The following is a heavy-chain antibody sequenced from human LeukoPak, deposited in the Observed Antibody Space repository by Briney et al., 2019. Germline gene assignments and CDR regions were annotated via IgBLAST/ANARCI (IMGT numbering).Heavy chain of an antibody. Sequence: GRSLRLSCAASGFTFSSYAMHWVRQAPGKGLEWVAVISYDGSNKYYADSVKGRFTISRDNSKNTLYLQMNSLRAEDTAVYYCARDCGGDCYLLYYYYGMDVWGQGTTVTVSS. V-gene: IGHV3-30-3*01. D-gene: IGHD2-21*02. CDR2: ISYDGSNK. CDR1: GFTFSSYA. J-gene: IGHJ6*02. CDR3: ARDCGGDCYLLYYYYGMDV.